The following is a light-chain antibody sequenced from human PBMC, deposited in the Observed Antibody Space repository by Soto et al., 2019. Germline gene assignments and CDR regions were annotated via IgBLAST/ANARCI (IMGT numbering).Light chain of an antibody. Sequence: QSALTQPASVSGSPGPSITISCTGTGSDVGNYNLVSWYQQHPGKAPKLMIYEGSNRPSGVSNRFSGSKSGNTASLTISGLQAEDEADYFCCSHAASRTYVVFGGGTKLTVL. CDR3: CSHAASRTYVV. CDR2: EGS. J-gene: IGLJ2*01. V-gene: IGLV2-23*01. CDR1: GSDVGNYNL.